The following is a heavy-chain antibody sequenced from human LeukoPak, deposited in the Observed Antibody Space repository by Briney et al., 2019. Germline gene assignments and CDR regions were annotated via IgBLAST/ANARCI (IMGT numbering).Heavy chain of an antibody. J-gene: IGHJ6*02. CDR1: GFTFSVFA. D-gene: IGHD3-3*01. Sequence: GGSRGLSCVASGFTFSVFAMGWVRRAPGKGLGWVSGLIGGGSNTYSADSVKGRFTISRDNSKNTLYLQMNSLRAEDTAVYYCAKVWGITIFGVVITDYYYGMDVWGQGTTVTVSS. CDR3: AKVWGITIFGVVITDYYYGMDV. CDR2: LIGGGSNT. V-gene: IGHV3-23*01.